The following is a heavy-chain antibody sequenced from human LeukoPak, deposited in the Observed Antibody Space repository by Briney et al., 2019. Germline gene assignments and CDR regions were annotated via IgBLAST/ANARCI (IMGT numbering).Heavy chain of an antibody. D-gene: IGHD6-25*01. J-gene: IGHJ6*04. CDR2: ISSSGSTI. CDR1: GFIFSNYE. CDR3: ARSDEITAADSYYYYAMDV. Sequence: GGSLRLSCVASGFIFSNYEMNWVRQAPGKGLEWLSYISSSGSTIYYADCVKGRFTISRDNAKKSLYLQMNSLRAEDTAVYFCARSDEITAADSYYYYAMDVWGKGTTVTVSS. V-gene: IGHV3-48*03.